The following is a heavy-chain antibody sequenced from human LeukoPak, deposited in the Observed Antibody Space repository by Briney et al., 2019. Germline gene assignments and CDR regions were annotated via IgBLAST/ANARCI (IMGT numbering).Heavy chain of an antibody. CDR1: GFTFSSYS. D-gene: IGHD4-11*01. Sequence: PGGSLRLSCAASGFTFSSYSMNWVRQAPGKGLEWVSSISSSSNYIYYADSVKGRFTISRDNAKNSLYLQMNSLRAEDTAVYYCARGVPKTSYYYYYMDVWSKGTTVTVSS. CDR2: ISSSSNYI. J-gene: IGHJ6*03. V-gene: IGHV3-21*01. CDR3: ARGVPKTSYYYYYMDV.